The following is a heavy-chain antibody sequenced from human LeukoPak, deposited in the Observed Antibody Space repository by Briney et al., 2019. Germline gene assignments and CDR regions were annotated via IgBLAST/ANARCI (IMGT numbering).Heavy chain of an antibody. CDR3: ARLSYSSRHYYMDV. J-gene: IGHJ6*03. Sequence: SETLSLTCTVSGYSISSGYYWGWIRQPPGKGLEWIGSIYHSGSTYYNPSLKSRVTISVDTSKNQFSLKLSSVTAADTAVYYCARLSYSSRHYYMDVWGKGTTVTVSS. D-gene: IGHD6-13*01. V-gene: IGHV4-38-2*02. CDR2: IYHSGST. CDR1: GYSISSGYY.